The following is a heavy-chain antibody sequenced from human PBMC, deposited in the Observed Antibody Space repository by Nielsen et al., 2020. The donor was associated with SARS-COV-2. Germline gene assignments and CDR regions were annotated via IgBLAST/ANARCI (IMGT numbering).Heavy chain of an antibody. J-gene: IGHJ4*02. CDR2: MNPNSGNT. CDR1: GYTFTSYD. CDR3: ARGRGWLLGFDY. D-gene: IGHD5-24*01. V-gene: IGHV1-8*01. Sequence: ASVKVSCKASGYTFTSYDINWVRQATGQGLEWMGWMNPNSGNTGYAQKFQGRVTMTRNTSISTAYMELSSLRSEDTAVNYCARGRGWLLGFDYWGQGTLVTVSS.